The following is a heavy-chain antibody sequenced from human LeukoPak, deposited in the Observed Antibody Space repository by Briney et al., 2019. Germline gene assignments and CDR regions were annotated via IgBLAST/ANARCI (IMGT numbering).Heavy chain of an antibody. V-gene: IGHV4-59*08. D-gene: IGHD6-13*01. CDR1: GGSISSYY. CDR3: ARRRSSSWYYL. J-gene: IGHJ4*02. CDR2: IYYSGST. Sequence: PSETLSLTCTVSGGSISSYYWSWIRQPPGKGLEWIGYIYYSGSTNYNPSLKSRVTISVDTSKNQFSLKLSSVTAADTAVYYCARRRSSSWYYLWGQGTLVTVSS.